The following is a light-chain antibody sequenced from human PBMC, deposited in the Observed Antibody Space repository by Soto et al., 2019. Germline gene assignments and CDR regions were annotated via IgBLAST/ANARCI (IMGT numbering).Light chain of an antibody. J-gene: IGKJ1*01. CDR1: QSVGNNY. Sequence: EIVLTQSPGTLSLSPGERASLSCRASQSVGNNYLAWYQQKPGQAPRLLIFGASSRATGIPDRFSGSGSGTDFPLTISRLEPEDFAVYYCQQYAGSPPRTFGQGTKVEIK. CDR2: GAS. V-gene: IGKV3-20*01. CDR3: QQYAGSPPRT.